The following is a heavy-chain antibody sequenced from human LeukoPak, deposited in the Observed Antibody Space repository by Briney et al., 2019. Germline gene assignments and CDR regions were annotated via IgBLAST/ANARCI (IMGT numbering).Heavy chain of an antibody. V-gene: IGHV1-2*06. CDR1: GYTFTGYY. Sequence: ASVKVSCKASGYTFTGYYMHWVRQAPGQGLEWMGRINPNSGGTNYAQKFQGRVTMTKDTSTSTVYMELSSLRSVDTAVYYCATVGYSQFFDFWGKGTPVTVSS. J-gene: IGHJ4*02. CDR2: INPNSGGT. CDR3: ATVGYSQFFDF. D-gene: IGHD5-18*01.